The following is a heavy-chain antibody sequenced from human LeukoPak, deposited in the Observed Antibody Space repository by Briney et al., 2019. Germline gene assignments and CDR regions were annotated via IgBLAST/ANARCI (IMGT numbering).Heavy chain of an antibody. CDR2: IYYSGST. Sequence: SETLSLTCTVTGGSISSYYWSWIRQPPGKGLEWIGYIYYSGSTNYNPSLKSRVTISVDTSKNQFSLKLSSVTAADTAVYYCARHMGLGYSYGYPYFDYWGQGTLVTVSS. V-gene: IGHV4-59*08. CDR1: GGSISSYY. CDR3: ARHMGLGYSYGYPYFDY. D-gene: IGHD5-18*01. J-gene: IGHJ4*02.